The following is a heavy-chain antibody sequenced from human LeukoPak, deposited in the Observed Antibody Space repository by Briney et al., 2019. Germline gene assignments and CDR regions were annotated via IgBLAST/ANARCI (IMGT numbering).Heavy chain of an antibody. J-gene: IGHJ4*02. CDR2: INHSGST. CDR3: ASKVRIYYYDSSGYYNY. Sequence: SETLSLTCTVSGGSISSSCYFWGWIRQPPGKGLEWIGEINHSGSTNYNPSLKSRVTISVDTSKNQFSLKLSFVTAADTAVYYGASKVRIYYYDSSGYYNYWGQGTLVTVSS. D-gene: IGHD3-22*01. CDR1: GGSISSSCYF. V-gene: IGHV4-39*07.